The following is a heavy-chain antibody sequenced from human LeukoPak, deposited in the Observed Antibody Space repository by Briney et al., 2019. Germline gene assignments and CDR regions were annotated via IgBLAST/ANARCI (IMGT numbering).Heavy chain of an antibody. CDR2: ISGSCGST. CDR1: GFTFSSYA. Sequence: GGSLRLSCAASGFTFSSYAMSWVRHAPGKGLECVSAISGSCGSTYYADSVKGRFTISRDKSKNTLYLQMNSLRAEDTAVYYCARDYYGGNSEGISWYFDLWGRGTLVSVSS. D-gene: IGHD4-23*01. V-gene: IGHV3-23*01. J-gene: IGHJ2*01. CDR3: ARDYYGGNSEGISWYFDL.